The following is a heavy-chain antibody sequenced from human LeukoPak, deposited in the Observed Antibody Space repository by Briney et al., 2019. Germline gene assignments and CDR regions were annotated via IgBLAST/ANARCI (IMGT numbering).Heavy chain of an antibody. D-gene: IGHD3-3*01. CDR2: ISYDGSNK. V-gene: IGHV3-30-3*01. CDR1: GFTFSSYA. Sequence: GGSLRLSCAASGFTFSSYAMHWVRQAPGKGLEWVAVISYDGSNKYYADSVKGRFTISRDNSKNTLYLQMNSLRAEDMAVYYCARGWHDFWSGYYTGVIIWGQGTMVTVSS. CDR3: ARGWHDFWSGYYTGVII. J-gene: IGHJ3*02.